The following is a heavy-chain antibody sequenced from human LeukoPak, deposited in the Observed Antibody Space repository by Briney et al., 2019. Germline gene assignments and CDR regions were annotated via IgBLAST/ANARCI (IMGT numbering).Heavy chain of an antibody. Sequence: GGSLRLSCAASGFTFSSYAMHWVRQAPGKGLEYVSAISSNGGSTYYANSVKGRFTISRDNSKNTLYLQMGSLRAEDMAVYYCASAIAVAGTVRDAFDIWGLGTMVTVSS. J-gene: IGHJ3*02. CDR3: ASAIAVAGTVRDAFDI. CDR1: GFTFSSYA. D-gene: IGHD6-19*01. CDR2: ISSNGGST. V-gene: IGHV3-64*01.